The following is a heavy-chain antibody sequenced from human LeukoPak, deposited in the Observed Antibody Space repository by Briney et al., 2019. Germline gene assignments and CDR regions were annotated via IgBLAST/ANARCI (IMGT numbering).Heavy chain of an antibody. CDR2: NSGGSS. Sequence: GGSLRLSCAASGFTFSSYAMSWVRQAPGKGLEWVSSNSGGSSYYADSVKGRFTISRDNSKNTLYLQMNSLRAEDTAVYYCAKDLGSSGWYIDYWGQGTLVTVSS. CDR3: AKDLGSSGWYIDY. CDR1: GFTFSSYA. J-gene: IGHJ4*02. D-gene: IGHD6-19*01. V-gene: IGHV3-23*01.